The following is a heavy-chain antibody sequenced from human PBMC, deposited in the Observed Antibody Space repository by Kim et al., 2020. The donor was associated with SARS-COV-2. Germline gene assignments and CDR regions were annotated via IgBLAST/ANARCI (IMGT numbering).Heavy chain of an antibody. J-gene: IGHJ2*01. V-gene: IGHV4-31*03. CDR3: ARIHPGELELRWYFDL. Sequence: SETLSLTCTVSGGSISSGGYYWSWVRQHPGKGLEWIGYIYYSGSTYYNPSLKSRVTISVDTSKNQFSLKLSSVTAADTAVYYCARIHPGELELRWYFDLWGRGTLVTVSS. CDR2: IYYSGST. CDR1: GGSISSGGYY. D-gene: IGHD1-7*01.